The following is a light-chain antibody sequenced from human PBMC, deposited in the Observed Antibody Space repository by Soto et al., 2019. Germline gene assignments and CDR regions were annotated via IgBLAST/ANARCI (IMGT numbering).Light chain of an antibody. CDR2: KVS. J-gene: IGKJ1*01. CDR1: QSVNKI. CDR3: QQTYSTPQT. Sequence: DIQMTQSPSSLSASVGDRVTVTCRASQSVNKILNWYQQKPAGAPTLLIYKVSTLQDGVPSRFSGSESGTEYTLTINNLQPGDSATYYCQQTYSTPQTFGRGTTVEVK. V-gene: IGKV1-39*01.